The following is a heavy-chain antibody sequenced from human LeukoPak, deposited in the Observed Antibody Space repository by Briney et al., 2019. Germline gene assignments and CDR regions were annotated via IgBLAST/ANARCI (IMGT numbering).Heavy chain of an antibody. V-gene: IGHV4-4*07. CDR1: GGSISSYY. CDR3: ARVAAGIGFFQH. J-gene: IGHJ1*01. Sequence: SETLSLTCTVSGGSISSYYWSWIRQPAGKGLEWIGRIYTSGSTNYNPSLKSRVTISVDTSKNQLSLKLSSVTAADTAVYYCARVAAGIGFFQHWGQGTLVTVSS. CDR2: IYTSGST. D-gene: IGHD6-13*01.